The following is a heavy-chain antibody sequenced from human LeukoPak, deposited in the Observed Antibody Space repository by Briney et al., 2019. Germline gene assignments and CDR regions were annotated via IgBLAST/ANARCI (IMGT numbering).Heavy chain of an antibody. V-gene: IGHV3-23*01. CDR2: ISGSGGST. D-gene: IGHD3-16*01. CDR1: GFTFSDYY. CDR3: AKGVMFPPSYYFDY. J-gene: IGHJ4*02. Sequence: PGGSLRLSCAASGFTFSDYYMSWIRQAPGKGLEWVSAISGSGGSTYYADSVKGRFTISRDNSKNTLYLQMNSLRAEDTAVYYCAKGVMFPPSYYFDYWGQGTLVTVSS.